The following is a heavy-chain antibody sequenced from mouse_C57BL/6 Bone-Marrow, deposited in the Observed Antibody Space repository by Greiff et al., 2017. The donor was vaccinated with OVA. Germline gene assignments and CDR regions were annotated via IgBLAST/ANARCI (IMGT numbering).Heavy chain of an antibody. J-gene: IGHJ2*01. CDR3: AREGNYFFY. CDR1: GYTFTGYW. V-gene: IGHV1-9*01. CDR2: IFPGSGST. Sequence: LQESGAELMKPGASVKLSCKATGYTFTGYWIEWVKQRPGHGLEWIGEIFPGSGSTTYNEKFKGKATFTADTSSNTAYMQLSSLTTEDSAIYYGAREGNYFFYWGQGTTLTVSS.